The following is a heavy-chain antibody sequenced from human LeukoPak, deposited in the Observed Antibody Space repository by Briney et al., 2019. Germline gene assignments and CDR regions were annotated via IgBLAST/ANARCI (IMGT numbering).Heavy chain of an antibody. CDR3: ARVQARNYGDSTGDAFDI. V-gene: IGHV3-74*01. CDR2: INSDGSST. Sequence: GGSLRLSCAASGFTFSSYWMHWVRQAPGKGLVWVSRINSDGSSTSYADSVKGRFTISRDNAKNTLYLQMNSLRAEDTAVYYCARVQARNYGDSTGDAFDIWGQGTMVTVSS. CDR1: GFTFSSYW. D-gene: IGHD4-17*01. J-gene: IGHJ3*02.